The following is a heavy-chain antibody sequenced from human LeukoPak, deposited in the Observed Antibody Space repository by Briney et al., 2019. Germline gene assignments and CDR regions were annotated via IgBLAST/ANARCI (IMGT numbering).Heavy chain of an antibody. CDR2: ITSSGRTP. CDR3: AKDRPNFYETSGAYYKPKGDF. J-gene: IGHJ4*02. D-gene: IGHD3-10*01. CDR1: GFTFNTHA. V-gene: IGHV3-23*01. Sequence: GGSLRLSCEASGFTFNTHAMSWVRQAPEKGLEWVASITSSGRTPFYADSVRGRFTISRDNSKNTLYLQMNSLRGEDTAVYYCAKDRPNFYETSGAYYKPKGDFWGQGSPVTVSS.